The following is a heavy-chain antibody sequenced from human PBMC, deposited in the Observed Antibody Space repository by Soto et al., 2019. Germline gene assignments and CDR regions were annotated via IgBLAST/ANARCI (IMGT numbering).Heavy chain of an antibody. J-gene: IGHJ4*02. CDR3: ARAPDPRTSGSYYCLDS. Sequence: QVQLVQSGAEVKKPGSSVKVSCKASGGTFSSYTLSWVRQAPGQGLEWMGRIIPRLGLANYAQKFQGRVTITADTSKSTVYMELSSLRSEDTAVYYCARAPDPRTSGSYYCLDSWGQGTLVTVSS. CDR1: GGTFSSYT. D-gene: IGHD3-10*01. V-gene: IGHV1-69*02. CDR2: IIPRLGLA.